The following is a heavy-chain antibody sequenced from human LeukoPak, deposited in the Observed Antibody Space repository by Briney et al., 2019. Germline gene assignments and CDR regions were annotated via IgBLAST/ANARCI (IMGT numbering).Heavy chain of an antibody. CDR3: ARDGIANWGSPTGYDAFDI. CDR1: GGTFSSYA. J-gene: IGHJ3*02. V-gene: IGHV1-69*05. Sequence: SVKVSCKASGGTFSSYAISWVRQAPGQGLEWMGRIIPIFGTANYAQKFQGRVTITTDESTSTAYMELSSLRSEDTAVYYCARDGIANWGSPTGYDAFDIWGQGTMVTVSS. D-gene: IGHD7-27*01. CDR2: IIPIFGTA.